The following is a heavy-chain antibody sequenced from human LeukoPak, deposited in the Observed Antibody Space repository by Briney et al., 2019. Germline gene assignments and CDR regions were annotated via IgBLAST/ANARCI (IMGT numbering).Heavy chain of an antibody. D-gene: IGHD4-23*01. CDR3: ARDYGGSSPFDY. CDR1: GFTFSSYE. CDR2: ISSSGGSTI. Sequence: GGSLRLSCEASGFTFSSYEMHWVRQAPGKGLEWVSYISSSGGSTIYYADSVKGRFTISRDNAKNSLYLQMNSLRAEDTAVYYCARDYGGSSPFDYWGRGTLVTVSS. V-gene: IGHV3-48*03. J-gene: IGHJ4*02.